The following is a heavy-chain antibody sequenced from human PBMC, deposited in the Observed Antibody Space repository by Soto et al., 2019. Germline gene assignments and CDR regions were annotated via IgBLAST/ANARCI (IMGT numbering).Heavy chain of an antibody. CDR2: ISGDEGRT. V-gene: IGHV1-18*01. CDR3: AREGDVPYYYYGMDV. D-gene: IGHD2-21*02. CDR1: GYTFTRYG. Sequence: QVHLVQSGAEVKKPGASVKVSCKTSGYTFTRYGISWVRQAPGQGLEWMGWISGDEGRTNLGQKVQDRVTMNTDTSTSTVYMELRSLSSEDTAVYYCAREGDVPYYYYGMDVWGQGTTVTVSS. J-gene: IGHJ6*02.